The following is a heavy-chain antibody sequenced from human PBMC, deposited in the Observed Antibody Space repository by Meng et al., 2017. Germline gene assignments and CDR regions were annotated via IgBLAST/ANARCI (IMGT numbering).Heavy chain of an antibody. Sequence: QVQLQESGPGLVKPSQTLSLTCTVSGGSISSGSYYWSWIRQPAGKGLEWIGRIYTSGSTNYNPSLKSRVTISVDTSKNQFSLKLSSVTAADTAVYYCARDLGAYYYDSSGYSGGDYWGQGTLVTVSS. J-gene: IGHJ4*02. D-gene: IGHD3-22*01. CDR2: IYTSGST. CDR3: ARDLGAYYYDSSGYSGGDY. CDR1: GGSISSGSYY. V-gene: IGHV4-61*02.